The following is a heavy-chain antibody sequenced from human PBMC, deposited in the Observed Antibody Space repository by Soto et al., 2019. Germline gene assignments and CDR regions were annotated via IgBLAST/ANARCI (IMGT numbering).Heavy chain of an antibody. Sequence: SETLSLTCTVSGASITGTSYWSWIRQPAGKGLEWIGRFSLSGTTNYNPSLRSRVTMSADVSKNQFSLGLTSVTAADTALYYCARGMTPPGAPAWYYFDSWGQGTLVTVSS. CDR2: FSLSGTT. CDR3: ARGMTPPGAPAWYYFDS. J-gene: IGHJ4*02. CDR1: GASITGTSY. D-gene: IGHD2-8*02. V-gene: IGHV4-4*07.